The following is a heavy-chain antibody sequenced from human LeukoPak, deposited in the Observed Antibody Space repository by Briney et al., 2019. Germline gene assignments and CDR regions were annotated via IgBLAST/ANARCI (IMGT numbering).Heavy chain of an antibody. Sequence: GGSLRLSCAASGFTFSSYAMSWVRQAPGKGLEWVSAISGSGGSTYYADSVKGRFTISRDNSKNTPYLQMNSLRAEDTAVYYCAKDTCSSTSCYFIYYYMDVWGKGTTVTVSS. J-gene: IGHJ6*03. CDR3: AKDTCSSTSCYFIYYYMDV. CDR1: GFTFSSYA. CDR2: ISGSGGST. D-gene: IGHD2-2*01. V-gene: IGHV3-23*01.